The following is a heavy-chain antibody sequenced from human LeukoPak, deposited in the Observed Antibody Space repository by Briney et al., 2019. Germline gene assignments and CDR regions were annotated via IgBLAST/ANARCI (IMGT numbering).Heavy chain of an antibody. J-gene: IGHJ4*02. Sequence: PGGSLRLSCAASGFVFSNYWMAWVRQAPGKGLEWVASIGKDGTEKSYVDSVKGRFTISRDNARNSLYLQMSSLTVEDTAVYYCTRDIVYLQLEYWGQGALVTVSS. CDR2: IGKDGTEK. D-gene: IGHD2-15*01. V-gene: IGHV3-7*01. CDR3: TRDIVYLQLEY. CDR1: GFVFSNYW.